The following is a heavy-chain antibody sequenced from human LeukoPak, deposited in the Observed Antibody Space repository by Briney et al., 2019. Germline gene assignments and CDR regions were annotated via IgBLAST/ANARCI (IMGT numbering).Heavy chain of an antibody. V-gene: IGHV3-53*01. CDR3: ARVAVYGSGPSYFDY. CDR2: LYGGGST. Sequence: GGSLRLSCAVSGFTFSSYTMHWVRRAPGKGLEWVSVLYGGGSTFYADSVKGRFTISRDNSKNTLYLQINSLTAEDTAVYYCARVAVYGSGPSYFDYWGQGTLVTVSS. J-gene: IGHJ4*02. CDR1: GFTFSSYT. D-gene: IGHD3-10*01.